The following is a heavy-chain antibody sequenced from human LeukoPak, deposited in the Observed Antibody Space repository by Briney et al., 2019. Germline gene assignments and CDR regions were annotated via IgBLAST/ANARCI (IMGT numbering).Heavy chain of an antibody. CDR2: IYSGGST. J-gene: IGHJ4*02. V-gene: IGHV3-66*02. D-gene: IGHD4-23*01. Sequence: GGSLRLSCAASGFTVSSNYMSWVRQAPGKGLEWVSVIYSGGSTYYADSVKGRFTISRDNSKNTLYLQMNSLRAEDTAVYYCAKEMDTVVTRDYFDYWGQGTLVTVSS. CDR1: GFTVSSNY. CDR3: AKEMDTVVTRDYFDY.